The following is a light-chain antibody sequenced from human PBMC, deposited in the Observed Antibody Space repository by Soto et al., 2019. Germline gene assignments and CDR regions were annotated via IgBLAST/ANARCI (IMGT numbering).Light chain of an antibody. V-gene: IGLV1-44*01. CDR1: SSNIGSNY. CDR2: SNN. J-gene: IGLJ3*02. CDR3: AAWDDSLNGFWV. Sequence: QSVLTQPPSASGTPGQRVTISCSGSSSNIGSNYVNWYQQLPGTAPKLLIYSNNQRPSGVPDRCSGSKSGTSGSLAISGLQSEDEADYYCAAWDDSLNGFWVFGGGTKLTVL.